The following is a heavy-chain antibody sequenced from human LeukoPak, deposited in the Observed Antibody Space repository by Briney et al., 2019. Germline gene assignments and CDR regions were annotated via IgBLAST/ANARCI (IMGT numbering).Heavy chain of an antibody. CDR3: ARISLVTAIPDY. D-gene: IGHD2-21*02. CDR1: GFSLSTSGMC. CDR2: IDWDDDK. Sequence: SGPTLVNPTQTLTLTCTFSGFSLSTSGMCVSWIRQPPGKALEWLARIDWDDDKYYSTSLKTRLTISKDTSKNQVVLTMTNMDPVDTATYYCARISLVTAIPDYWGQGTLVTVSS. J-gene: IGHJ4*02. V-gene: IGHV2-70*11.